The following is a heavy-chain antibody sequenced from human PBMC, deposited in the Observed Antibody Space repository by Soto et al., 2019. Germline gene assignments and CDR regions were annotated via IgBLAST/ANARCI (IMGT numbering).Heavy chain of an antibody. D-gene: IGHD6-13*01. V-gene: IGHV1-46*01. CDR2: INPSGGST. Sequence: EAAVRVSCKASGYTFTSYYMHWVRQAPGQGLEWMGIINPSGGSTSYAQKFQGRVTMTRDTSTSTVYMELSSLRSEDTAVYYCARDPGIAAAGNGGAFFDYWGQGTLVTVSS. CDR3: ARDPGIAAAGNGGAFFDY. J-gene: IGHJ4*02. CDR1: GYTFTSYY.